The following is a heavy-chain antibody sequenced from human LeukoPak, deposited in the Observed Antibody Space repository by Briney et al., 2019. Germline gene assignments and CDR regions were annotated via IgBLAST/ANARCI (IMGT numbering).Heavy chain of an antibody. V-gene: IGHV4-30-2*01. CDR3: AREVGVGGYFDY. CDR2: IYHSGST. CDR1: GGSISSGGYY. Sequence: SQTLSLTCTVSGGSISSGGYYWSWIRQPPGKGLEWIGYIYHSGSTYYNPSLKSRVTISVDRSKNQFSLKLSSVTAADTAVYYCAREVGVGGYFDYWGQGTLVTVSS. J-gene: IGHJ4*02. D-gene: IGHD3-10*01.